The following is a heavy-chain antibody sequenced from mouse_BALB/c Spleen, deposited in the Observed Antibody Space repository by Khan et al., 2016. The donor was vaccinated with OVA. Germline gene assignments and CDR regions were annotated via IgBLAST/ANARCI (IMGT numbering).Heavy chain of an antibody. V-gene: IGHV3-2*02. CDR2: ISSTGGT. J-gene: IGHJ4*01. CDR1: GYSITSDYA. Sequence: EVQLQESGPGLVKPSQTLSLTCTVTGYSITSDYAWNWIRQFPGNKLEWMGYISSTGGTSYNPSLKSRISITRDTSKNQFFLQLKSVTTEDTATYYCARAFYCGYGYALDYWGRGTVVTVSS. CDR3: ARAFYCGYGYALDY. D-gene: IGHD2-2*01.